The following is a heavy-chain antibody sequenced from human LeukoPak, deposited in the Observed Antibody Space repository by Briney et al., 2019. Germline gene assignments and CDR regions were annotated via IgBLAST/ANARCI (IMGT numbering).Heavy chain of an antibody. V-gene: IGHV3-7*01. D-gene: IGHD2-2*01. J-gene: IGHJ3*02. CDR1: GFTFSNAW. CDR3: ARDLDVEEIPDNAWCDALDI. CDR2: IKQDGSVI. Sequence: PGGSLRLSCAASGFTFSNAWMTWVRQAPGKGLEWVANIKQDGSVIHYVDSVKGRFTISRDNPKRSLYLEMNSLRAEDTAVYYCARDLDVEEIPDNAWCDALDIWGQGTKVTVSS.